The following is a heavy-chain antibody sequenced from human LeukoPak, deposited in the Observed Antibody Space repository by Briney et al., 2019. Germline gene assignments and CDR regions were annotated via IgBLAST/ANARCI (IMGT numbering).Heavy chain of an antibody. CDR2: IKSKAYGGTT. J-gene: IGHJ4*02. Sequence: TSGGSLRLSCAASGVAVIDAWVSCVHQPPGKWMEWIGRIKSKAYGGTTDYAASVKGRYTISRDDSKNTLYLQMTSLEIEDTAVYYCITDPNCYCSITRCYRPNWGQGTLVTVSS. V-gene: IGHV3-15*01. CDR3: ITDPNCYCSITRCYRPN. CDR1: GVAVIDAW. D-gene: IGHD2-2*01.